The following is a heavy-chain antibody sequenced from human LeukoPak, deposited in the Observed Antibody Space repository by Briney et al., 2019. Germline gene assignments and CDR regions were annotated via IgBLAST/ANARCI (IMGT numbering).Heavy chain of an antibody. D-gene: IGHD4-17*01. CDR2: MSNSGENT. CDR3: AKGGASVTRYVDY. J-gene: IGHJ4*02. Sequence: GGSLRLSCAASGFTFSSYSMQWVRRTPGKGLEWVGIMSNSGENTFYGEAVKGRFTISRDNSQHTLYLQMNSLRPEDTAVYYCAKGGASVTRYVDYWGQGTLVTVSS. V-gene: IGHV3-30*18. CDR1: GFTFSSYS.